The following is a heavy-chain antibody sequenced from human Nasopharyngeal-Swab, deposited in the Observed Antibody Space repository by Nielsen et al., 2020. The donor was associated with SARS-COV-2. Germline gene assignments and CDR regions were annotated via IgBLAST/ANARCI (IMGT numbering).Heavy chain of an antibody. CDR2: INPSGGST. Sequence: ASVKVSCKASGYTFTSYYMHWVRQAPGQGLEWMGIINPSGGSTSYAQKFQGRVTMTRETSTSTAYMELSSMRSEDTAVYYCARKYYYDSSGYPYFDYWGQGTLVTVSS. CDR3: ARKYYYDSSGYPYFDY. D-gene: IGHD3-22*01. V-gene: IGHV1-46*01. J-gene: IGHJ4*02. CDR1: GYTFTSYY.